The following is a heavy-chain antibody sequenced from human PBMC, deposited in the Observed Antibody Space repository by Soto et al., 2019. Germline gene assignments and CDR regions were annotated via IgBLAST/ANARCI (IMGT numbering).Heavy chain of an antibody. CDR1: GFTFSSYW. V-gene: IGHV3-7*04. CDR2: IKQDGSEK. J-gene: IGHJ6*02. D-gene: IGHD2-8*01. Sequence: GGSLRLSCAASGFTFSSYWMSWVRQAPGKGLEWVANIKQDGSEKYYVDSVKGRFTISRDDAKNSLFLQMSSLRADDTAVYYCARSQRNGAMDVWGQGTTVTVSS. CDR3: ARSQRNGAMDV.